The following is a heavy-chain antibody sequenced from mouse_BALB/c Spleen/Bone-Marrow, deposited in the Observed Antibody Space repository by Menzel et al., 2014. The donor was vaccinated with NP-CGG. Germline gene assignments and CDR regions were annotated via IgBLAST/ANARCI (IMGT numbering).Heavy chain of an antibody. CDR2: INPYNDGT. D-gene: IGHD5-1-1*01. J-gene: IGHJ4*01. CDR1: GYTFTSYV. Sequence: EVQLQQSGPEQVKPGASVKMSCKASGYTFTSYVMHWVKQKPGQGLEWIGYINPYNDGTKYNEKFKGKATLTSDKSSSTAYMELSSLTSEDSAVYYCARWRYPYAMDYWGQGTSVTVSS. V-gene: IGHV1-14*01. CDR3: ARWRYPYAMDY.